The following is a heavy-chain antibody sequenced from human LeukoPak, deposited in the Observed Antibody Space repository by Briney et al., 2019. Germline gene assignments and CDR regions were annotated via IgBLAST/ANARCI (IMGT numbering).Heavy chain of an antibody. CDR3: ARGSGGSFHSGIHF. V-gene: IGHV1-69*13. CDR2: IIPIFGTA. Sequence: ASVKVSCKASGGTFSSYAISWVRQAPGQGLEWMGDIIPIFGTANYAQKFQGRVTITADESTSTAYMELSSLRSEDTAVYYCARGSGGSFHSGIHFWGQGTLVTVSS. CDR1: GGTFSSYA. D-gene: IGHD1-26*01. J-gene: IGHJ4*02.